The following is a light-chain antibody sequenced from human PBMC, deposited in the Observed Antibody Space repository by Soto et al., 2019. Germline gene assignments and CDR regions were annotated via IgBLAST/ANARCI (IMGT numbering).Light chain of an antibody. V-gene: IGKV3-20*01. Sequence: ESVLTQSPGTLSLSPGERATLSCRYSKSVSSGSLAWYQHKPGQAPRLLIYAESTRATGIQDRFRGSVSGTDFTLTITRLEPEDFALYYCQQYGTSPRTFGQGTKLDIK. CDR3: QQYGTSPRT. CDR1: KSVSSGS. CDR2: AES. J-gene: IGKJ2*01.